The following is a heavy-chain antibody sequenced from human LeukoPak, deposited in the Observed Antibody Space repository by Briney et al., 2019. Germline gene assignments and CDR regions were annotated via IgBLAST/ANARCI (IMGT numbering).Heavy chain of an antibody. J-gene: IGHJ6*02. V-gene: IGHV1-46*01. D-gene: IGHD6-13*01. Sequence: ASVKVSCKASGYTFTSYYMHWMRQAHGPGLESMGIINPSGGSTRYPPKFQGRVTMTRDPSTSTVYIELSSLSPEDPAVYYCARGAAAGTIDYYGIDVWGQGTTVTVSS. CDR3: ARGAAAGTIDYYGIDV. CDR2: INPSGGST. CDR1: GYTFTSYY.